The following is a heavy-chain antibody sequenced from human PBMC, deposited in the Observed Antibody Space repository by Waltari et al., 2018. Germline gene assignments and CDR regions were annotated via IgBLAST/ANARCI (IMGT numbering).Heavy chain of an antibody. CDR2: VHGSGRT. CDR1: GDSVSSAFL. V-gene: IGHV4-4*02. CDR3: ARDRGRGLYLDT. Sequence: QLQLQESGPGLVKPSGTLSLNCAVSGDSVSSAFLWNWVRQSPQKGLEWIGKVHGSGRTNYNPSFASRVTVSLDTSKNLFSLKMTSATAADTAVYYCARDRGRGLYLDTWGPGTLVTVSP. D-gene: IGHD2-15*01. J-gene: IGHJ5*02.